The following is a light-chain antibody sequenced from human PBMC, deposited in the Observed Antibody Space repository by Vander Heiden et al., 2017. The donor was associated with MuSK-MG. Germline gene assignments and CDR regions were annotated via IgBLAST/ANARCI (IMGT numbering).Light chain of an antibody. J-gene: IGLJ2*01. Sequence: QSALTQPASVSWSPGQSITISCTRTSSDFGAYTYVSWYQQHPGKAPKLIIYDVNNRPSGVSDRFSGSKSGITASLTISGLQAEDEADYFCSCFTSSRLFGGGTKLTVL. V-gene: IGLV2-14*03. CDR3: SCFTSSRL. CDR1: SSDFGAYTY. CDR2: DVN.